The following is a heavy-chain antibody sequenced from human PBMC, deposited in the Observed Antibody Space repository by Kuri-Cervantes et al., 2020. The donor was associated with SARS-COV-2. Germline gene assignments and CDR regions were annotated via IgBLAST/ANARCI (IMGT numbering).Heavy chain of an antibody. V-gene: IGHV3-33*06. CDR3: AKGSRRSVASLIFDY. CDR1: GFTFSDYD. CDR2: IWYDGSNK. D-gene: IGHD5-12*01. J-gene: IGHJ4*02. Sequence: GGSLRLSCAASGFTFSDYDIHWVRQAPGKGLDWVALIWYDGSNKYYGDSVKGRFTISRDNSKNTVYLQMNSLRAEDTAIYHCAKGSRRSVASLIFDYWGQGTLVTVSS.